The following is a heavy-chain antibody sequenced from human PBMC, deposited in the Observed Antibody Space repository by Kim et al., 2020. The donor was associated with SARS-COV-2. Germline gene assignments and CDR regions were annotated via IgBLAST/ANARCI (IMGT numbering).Heavy chain of an antibody. D-gene: IGHD2-2*01. CDR2: IYYSGST. V-gene: IGHV4-59*13. Sequence: SETLSLTCTVSGGSISSYYWSWIRQPPGKGLEWIGYIYYSGSTNYNPSLKSRVTISVDTSKNQFSLKLSSVTAADTAVYYCARGPLTYQDLSFDYWGQGTLVTVSS. J-gene: IGHJ4*02. CDR1: GGSISSYY. CDR3: ARGPLTYQDLSFDY.